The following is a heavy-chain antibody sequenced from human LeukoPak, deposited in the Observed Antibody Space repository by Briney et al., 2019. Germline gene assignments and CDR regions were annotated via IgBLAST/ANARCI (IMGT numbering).Heavy chain of an antibody. D-gene: IGHD3-22*01. Sequence: ASVKVSCKASGYTFTSYGISWVRQAPGQGLEWMGWISAYNGNTNYAQKFQGRVTITADESTSTAYMELSRLRSEDTAVYYCARDRDSSGYYYGRNWFDPWGQGTLVTVSS. CDR2: ISAYNGNT. CDR3: ARDRDSSGYYYGRNWFDP. V-gene: IGHV1-18*01. CDR1: GYTFTSYG. J-gene: IGHJ5*02.